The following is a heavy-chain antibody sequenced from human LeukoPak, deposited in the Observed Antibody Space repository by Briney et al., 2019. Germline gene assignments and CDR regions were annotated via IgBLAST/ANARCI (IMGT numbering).Heavy chain of an antibody. CDR3: ARDQKGGSTCYYYYGMDV. D-gene: IGHD2-15*01. CDR1: GGSISSYY. V-gene: IGHV4-59*01. J-gene: IGHJ6*02. CDR2: IYYSGST. Sequence: PSENLSLNCTVSGGSISSYYWSWIRQPPGKGLEWIGYIYYSGSTNYNHSLKSRVTISVDTSKNQFSLKLSSVTAADTAVYYCARDQKGGSTCYYYYGMDVWGQGTTVTVSS.